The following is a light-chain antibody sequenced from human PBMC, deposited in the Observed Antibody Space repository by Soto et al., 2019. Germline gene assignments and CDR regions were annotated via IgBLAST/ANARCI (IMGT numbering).Light chain of an antibody. V-gene: IGLV2-14*03. Sequence: QSALTQSASVSGSPGQSISISCTGTSSDVGGYNYVSWYQRHPGDAPKLMIYDVTDRPSGVSNRFSGSKSGNTASLTISGLQAEDEADYYCSSYTSSSTLVVFGTGTKLTVL. CDR3: SSYTSSSTLVV. J-gene: IGLJ1*01. CDR2: DVT. CDR1: SSDVGGYNY.